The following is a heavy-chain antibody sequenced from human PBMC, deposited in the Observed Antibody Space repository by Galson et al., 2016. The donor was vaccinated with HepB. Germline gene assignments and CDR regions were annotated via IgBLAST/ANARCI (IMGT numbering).Heavy chain of an antibody. D-gene: IGHD6-19*01. Sequence: TLSLTCTVSGGSISSYYWSWIRQPPGKGLEWIGYIYYSGSTNYNPSLKSRVTISVDTSKNQFSLKLSSVTVADTAVYYCARPGSSAWHGGLPFWGQGTLVTVSS. CDR3: ARPGSSAWHGGLPF. CDR1: GGSISSYY. J-gene: IGHJ4*02. CDR2: IYYSGST. V-gene: IGHV4-59*01.